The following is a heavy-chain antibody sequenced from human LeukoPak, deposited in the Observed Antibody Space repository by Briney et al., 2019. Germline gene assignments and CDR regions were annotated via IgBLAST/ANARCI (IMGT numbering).Heavy chain of an antibody. D-gene: IGHD2-2*01. CDR1: GGTFSSYA. Sequence: SVKVSCKASGGTFSSYAISWVRQAPGQGLEWMGRIIPILGIANYAQKFQGRVTITADESTSTAYMELSSLRSEDTAVYYCAREGAGYCSSTSCHFFDYWGQGTLVTVSS. CDR2: IIPILGIA. V-gene: IGHV1-69*04. CDR3: AREGAGYCSSTSCHFFDY. J-gene: IGHJ4*02.